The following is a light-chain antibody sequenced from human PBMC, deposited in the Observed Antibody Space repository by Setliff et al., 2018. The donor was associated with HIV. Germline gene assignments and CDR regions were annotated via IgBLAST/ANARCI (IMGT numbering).Light chain of an antibody. CDR1: SSNIGAPYD. V-gene: IGLV1-40*01. CDR2: GNN. CDR3: QSYDSSLSAWV. J-gene: IGLJ3*02. Sequence: QSALAQPPSVSGASGQRVTVSCTGDSSNIGAPYDVHWYQHLPGTAPKLLIYGNNNRPSGVPDRFSGSKSGTSASLAISGLQAEDEADYYCQSYDSSLSAWVFGGGTKVTVL.